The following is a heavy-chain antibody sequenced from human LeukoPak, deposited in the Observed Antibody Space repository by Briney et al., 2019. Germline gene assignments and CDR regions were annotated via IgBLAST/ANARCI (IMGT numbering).Heavy chain of an antibody. CDR3: AKAKAARPIHY. Sequence: GGSLRLSCAASGVTFSSYAMSWVRQAPGKGLEWVSAISGSGGSTYYADSVKGRFTISRDNSKNTLYLQMNSLRAEDTAVYYCAKAKAARPIHYWGQGTLVTVSS. CDR1: GVTFSSYA. V-gene: IGHV3-23*01. CDR2: ISGSGGST. J-gene: IGHJ4*02. D-gene: IGHD6-6*01.